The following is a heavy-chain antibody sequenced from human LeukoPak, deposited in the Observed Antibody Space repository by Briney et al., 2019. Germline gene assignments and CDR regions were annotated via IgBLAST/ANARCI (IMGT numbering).Heavy chain of an antibody. J-gene: IGHJ5*02. CDR2: ISGSGGST. V-gene: IGHV3-23*01. CDR3: AKDLGSLRFLEWSSPFDP. D-gene: IGHD3-3*01. Sequence: GGSLRLSCAASGFTFSSYAMSWVRQAPGKGLEWVSAISGSGGSTYYADSVKGRFTISRDNSKNTLYLQMNSLRAEDTAVYYCAKDLGSLRFLEWSSPFDPWGQGTLVTVSS. CDR1: GFTFSSYA.